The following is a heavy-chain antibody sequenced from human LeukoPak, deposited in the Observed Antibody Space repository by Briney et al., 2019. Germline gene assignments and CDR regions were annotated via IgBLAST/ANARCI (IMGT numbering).Heavy chain of an antibody. CDR1: GFTFDDYA. V-gene: IGHV3-9*03. Sequence: GGSLRLSCAASGFTFDDYAMHWVRQAPGKGLEWVSGISWNSGSIGYADSVKGRFTISRDNAKNSLYLQMNSLRAEDMALYYCAKDRDFTMFGGYFDYWGQGALVTVSS. J-gene: IGHJ4*02. D-gene: IGHD3-10*02. CDR3: AKDRDFTMFGGYFDY. CDR2: ISWNSGSI.